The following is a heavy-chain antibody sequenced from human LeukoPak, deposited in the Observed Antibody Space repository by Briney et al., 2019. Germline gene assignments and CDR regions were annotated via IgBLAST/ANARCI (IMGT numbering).Heavy chain of an antibody. V-gene: IGHV4-34*01. D-gene: IGHD6-13*01. CDR3: ARGSSWYQPDY. CDR2: INHSGST. J-gene: IGHJ4*02. Sequence: SETLSLTCAVYGGSFSGYYWSWIRQPPGKGLEWIGEINHSGSTNNNPSLKSRVTISVDTSKNQFSLKLSSVTAADTAVYYCARGSSWYQPDYWGQGTLVTVSS. CDR1: GGSFSGYY.